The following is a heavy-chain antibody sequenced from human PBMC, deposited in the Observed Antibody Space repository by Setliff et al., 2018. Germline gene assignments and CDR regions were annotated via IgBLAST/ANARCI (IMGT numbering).Heavy chain of an antibody. CDR1: GYSISNDYF. CDR2: IYHSGST. J-gene: IGHJ4*02. V-gene: IGHV4-38-2*02. Sequence: KPSETLSLTCTVSGYSISNDYFWGWIRQPPGKGLEWIGSIYHSGSTSYYPSLKSRVTISVDTSKNQFSLNLSSVTAADTAVYCCAKHRSYFDYWGQGTLVTVS. CDR3: AKHRSYFDY.